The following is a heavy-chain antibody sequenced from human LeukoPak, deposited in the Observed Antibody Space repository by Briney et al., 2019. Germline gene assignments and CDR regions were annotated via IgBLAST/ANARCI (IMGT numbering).Heavy chain of an antibody. Sequence: PGGSLRLSCAASGFTVSSNYMSWVRQAPGKGLEWVSGISWNSGSIGYADSVKGRFTISRDNAKNSLYLQMNSLRAEDMALYYCARAGPNWFDPWGQGTLVTVSS. CDR1: GFTVSSNY. CDR3: ARAGPNWFDP. CDR2: ISWNSGSI. V-gene: IGHV3-9*03. J-gene: IGHJ5*02.